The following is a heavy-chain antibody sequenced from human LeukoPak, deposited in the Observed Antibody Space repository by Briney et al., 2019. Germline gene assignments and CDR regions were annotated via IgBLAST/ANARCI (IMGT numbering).Heavy chain of an antibody. J-gene: IGHJ4*02. CDR2: IYYSGST. CDR3: ARDGGNGSDY. D-gene: IGHD4-23*01. V-gene: IGHV4-59*01. CDR1: GASISSYY. Sequence: LETLSLTCTVSGASISSYYWSGIPQPPGKGLEWIGYIYYSGSTNYNPSRKSRVTISVDTSKNQFSLKLSSVTAADTAVYYCARDGGNGSDYWGQGTLVTVSS.